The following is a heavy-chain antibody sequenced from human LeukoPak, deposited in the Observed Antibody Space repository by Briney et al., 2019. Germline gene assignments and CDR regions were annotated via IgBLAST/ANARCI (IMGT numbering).Heavy chain of an antibody. CDR2: IKSDGSVT. Sequence: GGSLRLSCAASGFTFSSYWMHWVRQAPGEGLVWVSRIKSDGSVTWYADSVKGRFTISRDNSKNTLYLQMNSPRAEDTAVYYCARDDGLLPDYWGQGTLVTVSS. V-gene: IGHV3-74*01. CDR1: GFTFSSYW. J-gene: IGHJ4*02. CDR3: ARDDGLLPDY. D-gene: IGHD6-25*01.